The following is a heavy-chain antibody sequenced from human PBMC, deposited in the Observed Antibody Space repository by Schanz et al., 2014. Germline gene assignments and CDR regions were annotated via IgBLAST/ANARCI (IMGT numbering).Heavy chain of an antibody. CDR2: IGTSGGT. V-gene: IGHV3-9*02. CDR3: ARNRGSGGQNWYFDL. Sequence: EVQVVESGGGLVQPGGSLRLSCTASGFNSDDYAMHWVRQAPGKGLEWVSTIGTSGGTNYAESVKGRFTISRDNSKNTLYLQMNSLRAEDTAVYYCARNRGSGGQNWYFDLWGRGTLVTVSS. CDR1: GFNSDDYA. D-gene: IGHD3-3*01. J-gene: IGHJ2*01.